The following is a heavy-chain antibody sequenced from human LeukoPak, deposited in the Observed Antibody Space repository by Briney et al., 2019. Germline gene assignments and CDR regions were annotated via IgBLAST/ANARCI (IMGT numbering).Heavy chain of an antibody. CDR3: ARDLPGATAGSMDV. CDR1: GGSISSYY. CDR2: IYTSGTT. V-gene: IGHV4-4*07. Sequence: SETLSLTCTVSGGSISSYYWSWIRQPAGKGLEWIGRIYTSGTTNYNPSLKSRVTMSVDTSKNQFSLKLTSLSAADTAVYYCARDLPGATAGSMDVWGKGTTVTVSS. J-gene: IGHJ6*03. D-gene: IGHD6-13*01.